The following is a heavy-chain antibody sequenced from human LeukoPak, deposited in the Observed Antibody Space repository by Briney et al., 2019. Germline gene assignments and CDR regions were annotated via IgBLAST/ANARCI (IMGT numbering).Heavy chain of an antibody. CDR2: IDHSGST. CDR1: GGSFSGYY. J-gene: IGHJ4*02. CDR3: ARGRTLRY. D-gene: IGHD1-14*01. V-gene: IGHV4-34*01. Sequence: SETLSLTCAVYGGSFSGYYWSWIRQPPGKGLEWIGEIDHSGSTNYNPSLKSRVTISVDTSKNQFSLKLSSVTAADTAVYYCARGRTLRYWGQRTLVTVSS.